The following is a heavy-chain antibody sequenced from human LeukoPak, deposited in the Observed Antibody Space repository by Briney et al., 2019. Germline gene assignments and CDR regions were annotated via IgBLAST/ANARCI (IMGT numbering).Heavy chain of an antibody. CDR2: ISSSSSYT. J-gene: IGHJ4*02. Sequence: GGSLRLSCAASGFTFSDYYMSWIRQAPGKGLEWVSYISSSSSYTNYADSVKGRFTISRDNAKNSLYLQMNSLRAEDTAVYYCARDLYYYDSSGYYYGYFDYWGQGTLVTVSS. V-gene: IGHV3-11*06. D-gene: IGHD3-22*01. CDR1: GFTFSDYY. CDR3: ARDLYYYDSSGYYYGYFDY.